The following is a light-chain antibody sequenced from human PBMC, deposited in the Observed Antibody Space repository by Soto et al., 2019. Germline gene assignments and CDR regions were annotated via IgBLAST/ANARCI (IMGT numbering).Light chain of an antibody. J-gene: IGKJ2*01. CDR2: GAS. V-gene: IGKV3-20*01. CDR1: QSVSSSY. CDR3: QQYGSSET. Sequence: EIVLTQSPGTLSLSPGERATLSCRASQSVSSSYLAWYQQKPGQAPMLLNYGASSRATGIPDRFSGSGSGTDFTLTISRLEPEDFAVYYCQQYGSSETFGQGTKLEIK.